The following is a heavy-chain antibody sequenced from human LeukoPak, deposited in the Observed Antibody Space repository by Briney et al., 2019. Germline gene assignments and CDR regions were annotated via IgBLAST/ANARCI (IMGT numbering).Heavy chain of an antibody. D-gene: IGHD3-10*01. CDR2: INQDGSEK. CDR1: GFTLSDYW. J-gene: IGHJ4*02. CDR3: ARPYIAMALDY. Sequence: GGSLRLSCAASGFTLSDYWMTWVRQAPGKGLEWVAIINQDGSEKYYLDSVKGRFTISNDNAKNSLFLQMNSLRAEDTAVYYCARPYIAMALDYWGQGALVTVS. V-gene: IGHV3-7*03.